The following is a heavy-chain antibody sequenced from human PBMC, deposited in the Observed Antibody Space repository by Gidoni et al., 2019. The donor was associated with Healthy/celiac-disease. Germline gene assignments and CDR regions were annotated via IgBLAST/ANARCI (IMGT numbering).Heavy chain of an antibody. CDR2: IRQDGSEK. Sequence: EVQLVEYGGGSVQPGGSLRLSCAASGLTFSSYWMSWVRQAPGKGLEWVANIRQDGSEKYYVDSVKGRFTISRDNAKNSLYLQMNSLRAEGTAGYYCARGSGYSYGLHDYWGHGTLVTVSS. CDR1: GLTFSSYW. V-gene: IGHV3-7*03. D-gene: IGHD5-18*01. CDR3: ARGSGYSYGLHDY. J-gene: IGHJ4*01.